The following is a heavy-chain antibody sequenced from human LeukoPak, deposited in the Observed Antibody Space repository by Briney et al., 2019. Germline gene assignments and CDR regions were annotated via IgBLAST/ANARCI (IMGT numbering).Heavy chain of an antibody. Sequence: GGSLRLSCAASGFTFSSYAMSWVRQAPGKGLEWVSAISGSGGSTYHADSVKGRFTISRDNSKNTLYLQMNSLRAEDTAVYYCAKSTVRVVIIFPFDYWGQGTLVTVSS. J-gene: IGHJ4*02. CDR2: ISGSGGST. D-gene: IGHD3-10*01. CDR1: GFTFSSYA. V-gene: IGHV3-23*01. CDR3: AKSTVRVVIIFPFDY.